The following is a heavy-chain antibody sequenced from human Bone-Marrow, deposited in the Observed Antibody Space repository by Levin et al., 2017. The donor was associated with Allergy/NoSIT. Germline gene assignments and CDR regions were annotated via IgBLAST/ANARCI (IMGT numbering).Heavy chain of an antibody. V-gene: IGHV1-2*02. CDR2: INPNSGGT. CDR1: GYTFTGYY. J-gene: IGHJ4*02. Sequence: GESLKISCKASGYTFTGYYMHWVRQAPGQGLEWMGWINPNSGGTNYAQKFQGRVTMTRDTSISTAYMELSRLRSDDTAVYYCAREIKGRGIVVAAFLAYWGQGTLVTVSS. D-gene: IGHD2-2*01. CDR3: AREIKGRGIVVAAFLAY.